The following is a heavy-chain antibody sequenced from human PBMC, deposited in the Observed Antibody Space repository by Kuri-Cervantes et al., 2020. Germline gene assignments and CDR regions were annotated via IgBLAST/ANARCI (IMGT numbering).Heavy chain of an antibody. CDR1: GYTFTNYD. V-gene: IGHV1-8*01. D-gene: IGHD1-26*01. Sequence: ASVPVSCKASGYTFTNYDINWVRQATGQGLEWMGWMNPNSGNTGYAQRFQGRVTMTRNTSISTAYMELSSLRSEDTAVYYCAREGGYSGSYEGFDYWGQGTLVTVSS. CDR2: MNPNSGNT. J-gene: IGHJ4*02. CDR3: AREGGYSGSYEGFDY.